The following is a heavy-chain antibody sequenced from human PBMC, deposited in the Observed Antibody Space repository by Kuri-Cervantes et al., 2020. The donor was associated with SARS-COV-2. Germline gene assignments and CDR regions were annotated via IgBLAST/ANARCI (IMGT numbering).Heavy chain of an antibody. CDR1: GFRFSSYA. J-gene: IGHJ2*01. V-gene: IGHV3-30*04. Sequence: GGSLRLSCAASGFRFSSYAMHWVRQAPGKGLEWVAVISYDGTNKYYGDSVRGRFTISRDNSKNTLHLQMNSLRTEDTAAHYCARGALICGSSSCHGDFDLWGRGTLVTVSS. CDR2: ISYDGTNK. CDR3: ARGALICGSSSCHGDFDL. D-gene: IGHD2-2*01.